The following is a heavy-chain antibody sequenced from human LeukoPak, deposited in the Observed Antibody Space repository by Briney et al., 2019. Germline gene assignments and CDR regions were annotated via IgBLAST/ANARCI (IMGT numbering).Heavy chain of an antibody. CDR1: GGTFSSYA. J-gene: IGHJ4*02. CDR3: ARDRIAAAGTRGFDY. V-gene: IGHV1-69*05. D-gene: IGHD6-13*01. CDR2: IIPIFGTA. Sequence: SVKVSCKASGGTFSSYAISWVRQAPGQGLEWMGRIIPIFGTANCAQKFQGRVTITTDESTSTAYMELSSLRSEDTAVYYCARDRIAAAGTRGFDYWGQGTLVTVSS.